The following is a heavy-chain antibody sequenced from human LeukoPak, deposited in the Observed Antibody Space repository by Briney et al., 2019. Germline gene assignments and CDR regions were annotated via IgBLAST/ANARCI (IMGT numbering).Heavy chain of an antibody. CDR2: ITSGTTYI. D-gene: IGHD4-17*01. CDR1: GFTFSDYN. J-gene: IGHJ4*02. CDR3: ARGAHDYGDYELLLFDY. V-gene: IGHV3-21*01. Sequence: GGSLRLSCAASGFTFSDYNMNWVRQSPEKGLEWVSSITSGTTYIYYADSVRGRFTLSRDNAKNSLYLQMNSLRAEDTAVYYCARGAHDYGDYELLLFDYWGQGTLVTVSS.